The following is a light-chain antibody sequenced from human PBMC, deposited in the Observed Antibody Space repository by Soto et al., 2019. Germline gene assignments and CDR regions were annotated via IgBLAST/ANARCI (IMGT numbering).Light chain of an antibody. CDR3: QHYNSYSEA. Sequence: DIVMTQSPLSLPVTPGEPASISCRSRQSVLHSNGYNYLDWYLQKPGQSPQLLIYLGSYRASGVPDRFSGSGSGTEFTLTISSLQPDDFATYYCQHYNSYSEAFGQGTKVDIK. J-gene: IGKJ1*01. CDR1: QSVLHSNGYNY. V-gene: IGKV2-28*01. CDR2: LGS.